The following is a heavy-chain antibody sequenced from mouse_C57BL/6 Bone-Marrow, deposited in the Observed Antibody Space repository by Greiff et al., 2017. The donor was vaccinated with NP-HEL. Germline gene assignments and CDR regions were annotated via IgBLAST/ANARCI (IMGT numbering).Heavy chain of an antibody. J-gene: IGHJ1*03. D-gene: IGHD2-4*01. CDR2: ISYDGSN. CDR1: GYSITSGYY. CDR3: ARDPYDYNWYFDV. Sequence: EVQLQQSGPGLVKPSQSLSLTCSVTGYSITSGYYWNWIRQFPGNKLEWMGYISYDGSNNYNPSLKNRISITRDTSKNQFFLKLNSVTTEDTATYYCARDPYDYNWYFDVWGTGTTVTVSS. V-gene: IGHV3-6*01.